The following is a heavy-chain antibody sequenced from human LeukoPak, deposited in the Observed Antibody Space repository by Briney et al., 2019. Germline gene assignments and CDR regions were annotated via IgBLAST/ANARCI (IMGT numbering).Heavy chain of an antibody. V-gene: IGHV3-30*02. CDR3: ANPVVPAARNDY. CDR2: IRYDGSNK. J-gene: IGHJ4*02. CDR1: GFTFSSYG. Sequence: GGSLRLSCAASGFTFSSYGMHWVRQAPGKGLEWVAFIRYDGSNKYYADSVKGRFTISRDNSKNTLYLQMNSLRAEDTAVYYCANPVVPAARNDYWGQGTLVTVSS. D-gene: IGHD2-2*01.